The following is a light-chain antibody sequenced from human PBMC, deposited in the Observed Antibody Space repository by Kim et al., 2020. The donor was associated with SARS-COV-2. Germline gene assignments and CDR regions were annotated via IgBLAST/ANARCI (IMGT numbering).Light chain of an antibody. J-gene: IGLJ1*01. Sequence: GQSITNSRTGSSSDLGHANYVSRYQQYPGKAPKLMIFNVAQRPSGISTRFSGSKSGDTASLTISGLQAEDEADYYCSSYTTSASYVVGTGTKVTVL. V-gene: IGLV2-14*04. CDR3: SSYTTSASYV. CDR1: SSDLGHANY. CDR2: NVA.